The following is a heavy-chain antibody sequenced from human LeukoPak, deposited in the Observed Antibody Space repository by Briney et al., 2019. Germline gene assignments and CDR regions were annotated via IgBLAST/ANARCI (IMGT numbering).Heavy chain of an antibody. CDR1: GFTFSSYW. V-gene: IGHV3-74*01. D-gene: IGHD2-2*02. CDR2: INSDGSST. Sequence: GGSLRLSCAASGFTFSSYWMHWVRQAQGKGLVWVSRINSDGSSTSYADSVKGRFTISRDNSKNTLYLQMNSLRAEDTAVYYCAKDAGHCSSTSCYRWALIGMDVWGQGTTVTVSS. CDR3: AKDAGHCSSTSCYRWALIGMDV. J-gene: IGHJ6*02.